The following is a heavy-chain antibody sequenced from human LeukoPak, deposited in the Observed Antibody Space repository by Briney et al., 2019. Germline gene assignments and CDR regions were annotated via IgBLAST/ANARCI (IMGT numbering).Heavy chain of an antibody. Sequence: GGSLRLSCAASGFTFSSYSMNWVRQAPGKGLDWVSSISSSSRHIYYADSVKGRFTISRDNAKNSLYLQMSSLRVEDTAVYYCARGVGLGGWFDPWGQGTLVTVSS. CDR1: GFTFSSYS. J-gene: IGHJ5*02. V-gene: IGHV3-21*01. CDR3: ARGVGLGGWFDP. D-gene: IGHD3-16*01. CDR2: ISSSSRHI.